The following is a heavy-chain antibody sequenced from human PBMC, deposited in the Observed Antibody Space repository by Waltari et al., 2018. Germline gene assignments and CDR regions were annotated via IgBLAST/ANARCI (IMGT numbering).Heavy chain of an antibody. J-gene: IGHJ4*02. CDR2: VDREDGET. Sequence: EVRPVQSGAEAKTHGATVKNSSKASGYTFTDYHMHCAHQAHGKGLEWMGRVDREDGETIYAEKCQGRVTITADTSTDTAYMELSSLRSEDTAVYYCATEGAVPAATYYFDYWGQGTLVTVSS. CDR1: GYTFTDYH. D-gene: IGHD2-2*01. CDR3: ATEGAVPAATYYFDY. V-gene: IGHV1-69-2*01.